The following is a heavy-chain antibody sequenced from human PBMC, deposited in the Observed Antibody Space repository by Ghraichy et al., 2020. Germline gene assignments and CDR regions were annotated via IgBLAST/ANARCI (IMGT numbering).Heavy chain of an antibody. CDR1: GYTFTSYY. V-gene: IGHV1-46*01. J-gene: IGHJ6*02. D-gene: IGHD1-7*01. CDR2: INPSGGST. Sequence: ASVKVSCKASGYTFTSYYMHWVRQAPGHGLEWMGIINPSGGSTSYAQKFQGRVTMTRDTSTSTVYMELSSLRSEDTAVYYCARGTWNYHRSRYYGMDVWGQGTTVTVSS. CDR3: ARGTWNYHRSRYYGMDV.